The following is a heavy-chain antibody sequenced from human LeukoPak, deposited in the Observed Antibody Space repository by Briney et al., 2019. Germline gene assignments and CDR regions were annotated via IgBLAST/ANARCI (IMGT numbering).Heavy chain of an antibody. Sequence: GSLRLSCAASGFTFSTYAIHWVRQAAGKGLEWVAVISSDSLNIYYADSVKGRFTISRDNSKNTLYLQMNSLRAEDTAVYYCARCHTSGWYFDYWGQGTLVTVSS. CDR2: ISSDSLNI. V-gene: IGHV3-30*04. J-gene: IGHJ4*02. CDR3: ARCHTSGWYFDY. D-gene: IGHD6-19*01. CDR1: GFTFSTYA.